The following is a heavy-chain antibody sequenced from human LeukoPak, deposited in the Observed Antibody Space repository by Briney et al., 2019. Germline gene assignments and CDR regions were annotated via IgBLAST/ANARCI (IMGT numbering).Heavy chain of an antibody. V-gene: IGHV1-8*01. CDR3: ASLGSTTVTRNDAFDI. J-gene: IGHJ3*02. D-gene: IGHD4-17*01. Sequence: ASVKVSCKASGYTFTSYDINWVRQATGQGLEWMGWMNPNSGNTGYAQKFQGRVTMTRNTSISTAYMELSSLRSEDTVVYYCASLGSTTVTRNDAFDIWGQGTMVTVSS. CDR1: GYTFTSYD. CDR2: MNPNSGNT.